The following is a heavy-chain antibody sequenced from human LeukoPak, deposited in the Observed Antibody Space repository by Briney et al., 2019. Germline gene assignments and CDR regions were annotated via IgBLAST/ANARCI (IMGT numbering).Heavy chain of an antibody. J-gene: IGHJ4*02. CDR2: ISSSSSYI. V-gene: IGHV3-21*01. Sequence: GGSLRLSCEASGFTFSSYSMNWVRQAPGKGLEWVSSISSSSSYIYYADPVKGRFTISRDNAKNSLYLQMNSLRAEDTAVYYCARGSGYSFDYWGQGTLVTVSS. CDR1: GFTFSSYS. D-gene: IGHD3-3*01. CDR3: ARGSGYSFDY.